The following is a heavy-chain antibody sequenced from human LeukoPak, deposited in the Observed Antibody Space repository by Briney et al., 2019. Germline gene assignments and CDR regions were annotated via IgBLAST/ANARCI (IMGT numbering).Heavy chain of an antibody. Sequence: KPSETLSLTCAVSGASISGSGYYLGWIRQPPGEGLEWIGNIYYTGSTYYNASLQSRVTISIDTSKNQFSLRLNSVTAADTAMYYCVKSGGYGLIDYWGQGTLVTVSS. CDR2: IYYTGST. CDR1: GASISGSGYY. J-gene: IGHJ4*02. CDR3: VKSGGYGLIDY. V-gene: IGHV4-39*01. D-gene: IGHD1-26*01.